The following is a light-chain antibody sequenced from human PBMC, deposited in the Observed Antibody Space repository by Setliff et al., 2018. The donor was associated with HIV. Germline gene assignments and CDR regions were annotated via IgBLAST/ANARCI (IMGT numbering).Light chain of an antibody. V-gene: IGLV2-14*01. CDR1: SSDVGGYNY. CDR3: SSYTTSTTLV. Sequence: QSALTQPASVSGSPGQSITISCTGTSSDVGGYNYVSWYQQHPGKAPKLKIYEVSNRPSGVSNRFSGSKSGKTASLTISGLQAEDEAEYYCSSYTTSTTLVFGRGTKVTVL. CDR2: EVS. J-gene: IGLJ3*02.